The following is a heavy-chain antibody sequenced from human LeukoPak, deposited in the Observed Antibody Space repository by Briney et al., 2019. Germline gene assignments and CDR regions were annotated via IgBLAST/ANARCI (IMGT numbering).Heavy chain of an antibody. CDR2: VSYDGTIQ. D-gene: IGHD3-16*02. J-gene: IGHJ4*02. V-gene: IGHV3-30*18. CDR1: RFTFSNYG. Sequence: PGGSLRLSCAASRFTFSNYGMHWVRQAPGKGLEWVAVVSYDGTIQYYADSVKGRFTISRDNPRNILFLQMSSLRAEDTAVYYCAKGPDLIGRDYFDYWGQGTLVTVSS. CDR3: AKGPDLIGRDYFDY.